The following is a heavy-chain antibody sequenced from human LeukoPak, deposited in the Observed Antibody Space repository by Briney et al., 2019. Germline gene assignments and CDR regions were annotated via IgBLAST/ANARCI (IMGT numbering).Heavy chain of an antibody. Sequence: GGSLRLSCAASGFTFSSYTMNWVRQAPGKGLEWVSYIGSSSSTIYYADSVKGRFTISRDNAKNSLYLQMNSLRAEDTALYYCARAGSSWALFDYWGQGTLVTVSS. CDR3: ARAGSSWALFDY. V-gene: IGHV3-48*04. D-gene: IGHD6-13*01. J-gene: IGHJ4*02. CDR1: GFTFSSYT. CDR2: IGSSSSTI.